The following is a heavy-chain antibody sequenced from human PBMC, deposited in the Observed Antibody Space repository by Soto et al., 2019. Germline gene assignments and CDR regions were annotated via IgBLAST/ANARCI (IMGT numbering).Heavy chain of an antibody. D-gene: IGHD6-19*01. CDR2: TYYRSKWYN. V-gene: IGHV6-1*01. Sequence: PSQTLSLTCAMSGDSVSSNSAACNWIRQSPSRGLEWLGRTYYRSKWYNDYAVSVKSRITINPDTSKNQFSLQLNSVTPEDTAVYYCARDRAVAGNNWFDPWGQGTLVTVSS. CDR3: ARDRAVAGNNWFDP. J-gene: IGHJ5*02. CDR1: GDSVSSNSAA.